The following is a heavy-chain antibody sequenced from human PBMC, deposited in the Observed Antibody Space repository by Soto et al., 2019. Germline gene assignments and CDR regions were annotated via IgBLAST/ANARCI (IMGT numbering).Heavy chain of an antibody. D-gene: IGHD3-10*01. Sequence: SVKVSCKASGGTFSSYTISWVRQAPGQGLEWMGRIIPILGIANYAQKFQGRVTITADKSTSTAYMELSSLRSEDTALYYCARDRGPNSYYSYMDVWGKGTTVTVSS. V-gene: IGHV1-69*04. CDR2: IIPILGIA. J-gene: IGHJ6*03. CDR1: GGTFSSYT. CDR3: ARDRGPNSYYSYMDV.